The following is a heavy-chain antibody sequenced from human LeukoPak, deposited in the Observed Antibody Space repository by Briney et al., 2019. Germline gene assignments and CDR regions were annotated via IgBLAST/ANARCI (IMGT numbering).Heavy chain of an antibody. CDR2: IWYDGSNK. V-gene: IGHV3-33*08. CDR1: GFTFSSYA. Sequence: GGSLRLSCAASGFTFSSYAMHWVRQAPGKGLEWVAVIWYDGSNKYYADSVKGRFTISRDNSKNTLYLQMNSLRAEDTAVYYCARDLSGSYIQYFDYWGQGTLVTVSS. J-gene: IGHJ4*02. CDR3: ARDLSGSYIQYFDY. D-gene: IGHD1-26*01.